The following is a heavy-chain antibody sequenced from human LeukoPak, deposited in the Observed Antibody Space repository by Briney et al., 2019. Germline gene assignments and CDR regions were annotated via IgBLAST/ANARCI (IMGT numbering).Heavy chain of an antibody. D-gene: IGHD6-13*01. Sequence: PSQTLSLTCTVSGGSISSGGYYWSWIRQPPGKGLEWIGYIYHSGSTYYNPSLKSRVTISVDRSKNQFSLKLSSVTAADTAVYYCARVPGIAAAGTGVWFDPWGQGTLVTVSS. CDR3: ARVPGIAAAGTGVWFDP. V-gene: IGHV4-30-2*01. CDR2: IYHSGST. J-gene: IGHJ5*02. CDR1: GGSISSGGYY.